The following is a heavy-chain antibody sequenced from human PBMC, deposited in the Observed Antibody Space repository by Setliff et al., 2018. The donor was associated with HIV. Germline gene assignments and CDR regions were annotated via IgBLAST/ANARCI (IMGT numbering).Heavy chain of an antibody. CDR3: ARGWLQLGWYDP. D-gene: IGHD2-15*01. V-gene: IGHV4-34*01. J-gene: IGHJ5*02. Sequence: SETLSLTCVVYGGSFSGYSWTWIRQPPGKGLEWIGEINHSGSANRNPSLMGRVTMSVDTAKYQFSLELSSVTAADTAVYYCARGWLQLGWYDPWGQGTLVTVSS. CDR1: GGSFSGYS. CDR2: INHSGSA.